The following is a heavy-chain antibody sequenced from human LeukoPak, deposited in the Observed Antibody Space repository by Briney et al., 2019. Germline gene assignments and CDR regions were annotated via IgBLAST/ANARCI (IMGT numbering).Heavy chain of an antibody. D-gene: IGHD2-8*01. V-gene: IGHV3-20*04. CDR2: INWNGGNT. Sequence: PGGSLRLSCAASGFTFDDYGMSWVRQAPGKGLEWVAGINWNGGNTGYSDSVKGRFTISRDNAKNSLYLQMNSLRAEDTAVYYCAKDRCSNGIGCYYYYMDVWGKGTTVTISS. J-gene: IGHJ6*03. CDR1: GFTFDDYG. CDR3: AKDRCSNGIGCYYYYMDV.